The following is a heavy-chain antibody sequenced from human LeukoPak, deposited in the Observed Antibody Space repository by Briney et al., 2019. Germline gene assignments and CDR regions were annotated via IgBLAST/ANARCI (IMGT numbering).Heavy chain of an antibody. Sequence: GGSLRLSCAASGYTFSRYWMHWVRQGPGKGLVWVSRINEDGSSTYYAESVRGRFTISRDNAKNTLYLQMNSLRAEDAAVYYCTTDTFGARDSGGQETLVTVSS. CDR1: GYTFSRYW. V-gene: IGHV3-74*01. J-gene: IGHJ4*02. D-gene: IGHD2-21*02. CDR3: TTDTFGARDS. CDR2: INEDGSST.